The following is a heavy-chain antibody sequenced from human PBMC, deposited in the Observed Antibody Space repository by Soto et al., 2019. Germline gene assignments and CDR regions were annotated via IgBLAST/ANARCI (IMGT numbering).Heavy chain of an antibody. J-gene: IGHJ6*02. CDR1: GYTFTGYY. V-gene: IGHV1-2*02. CDR2: INPNSGGT. CDR3: ARGRAYYYYGMDV. Sequence: QVQLVQSGAEVKKPGASVKVSCKTSGYTFTGYYMRWVRQAPGQGLEWMGWINPNSGGTKYAQKFQGRVTMTRDTSISTAYMELSRLRSDDTAVYYCARGRAYYYYGMDVWGQGATVTVSS.